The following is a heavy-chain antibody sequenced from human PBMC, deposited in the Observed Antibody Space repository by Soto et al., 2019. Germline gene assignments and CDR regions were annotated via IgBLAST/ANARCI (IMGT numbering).Heavy chain of an antibody. CDR3: AKDGSIAVAGRYCRYYGMDV. CDR2: ISYDGSNK. J-gene: IGHJ6*02. V-gene: IGHV3-30*18. Sequence: QVQLVESGGGVVQPGRSLRLSCAASGFTFSSYGMHWVRQAPGKGLEWVAVISYDGSNKYYADSVKGRFTISRDNSKNTLYLQMNSLRAEDTAVYYCAKDGSIAVAGRYCRYYGMDVWGQGTTVTVSS. D-gene: IGHD6-19*01. CDR1: GFTFSSYG.